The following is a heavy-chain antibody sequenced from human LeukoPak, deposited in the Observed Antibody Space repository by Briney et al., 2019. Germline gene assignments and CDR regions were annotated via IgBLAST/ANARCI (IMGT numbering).Heavy chain of an antibody. Sequence: SETLSLTCTVSGGSISSGGYYWSWIRQHPGKGLEWIGYIYYSGSTYYNPSLKSRVTISVDTSKNQFSLKLSSVTAADTAVYYCARLWGQQLAYFDYWGLGTLVTVSS. V-gene: IGHV4-31*03. D-gene: IGHD6-13*01. J-gene: IGHJ4*02. CDR2: IYYSGST. CDR3: ARLWGQQLAYFDY. CDR1: GGSISSGGYY.